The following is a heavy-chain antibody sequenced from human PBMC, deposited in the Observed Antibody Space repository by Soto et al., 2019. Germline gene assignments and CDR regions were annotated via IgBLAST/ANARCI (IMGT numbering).Heavy chain of an antibody. CDR3: ARGGGYSYGYIGY. Sequence: EVQLVESGGGLVQPGGSLRLSCVASGFTFRSYWMHWVRQPPGKGLVWVSHINGDGSTTSYAESVKGRFTISRDNAKNTVYLQMNSLRDEDTAVYYCARGGGYSYGYIGYWGQGTLVTVSS. CDR1: GFTFRSYW. V-gene: IGHV3-74*01. CDR2: INGDGSTT. J-gene: IGHJ4*02. D-gene: IGHD5-18*01.